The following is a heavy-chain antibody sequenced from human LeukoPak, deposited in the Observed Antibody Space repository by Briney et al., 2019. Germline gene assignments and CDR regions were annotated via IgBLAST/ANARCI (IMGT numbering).Heavy chain of an antibody. CDR3: ANNFDY. CDR1: GFTFSNYG. J-gene: IGHJ4*02. CDR2: IWHDGSNK. V-gene: IGHV3-33*06. Sequence: GGSLRLSCAASGFTFSNYGMHWVRQAPGKGPEWVAVIWHDGSNKYYADSVKGRFTIARDNSKNTVFLQMNSLRAEDTAVYYCANNFDYWGQGTLVTVSS.